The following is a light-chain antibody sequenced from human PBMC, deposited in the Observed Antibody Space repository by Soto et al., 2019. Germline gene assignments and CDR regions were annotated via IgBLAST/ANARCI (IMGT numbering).Light chain of an antibody. CDR2: GAS. CDR1: QNVLSNY. CDR3: QQYSFLPRT. Sequence: EIVLTESPGTLSLSPGERATLSCWASQNVLSNYLAWYQQKPGQAARLLIYGASTRATGIPDRFGGSGSGTDFTLTISRLEPEDFAAYYCQQYSFLPRTFGQGTKVDIK. J-gene: IGKJ1*01. V-gene: IGKV3-20*01.